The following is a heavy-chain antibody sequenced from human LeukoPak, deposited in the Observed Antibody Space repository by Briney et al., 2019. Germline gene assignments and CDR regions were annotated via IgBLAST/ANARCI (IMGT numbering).Heavy chain of an antibody. CDR3: ARVPSSRITMIVVQFLAFDI. V-gene: IGHV3-7*04. D-gene: IGHD3-22*01. Sequence: GGSLRLSCAASGFTFSSYWMSWVRQAPGKGLEWVANIKQDGSEKYYVDPVKGRFTISRDNAKNSLYLQMNSLRAEDTAVYYCARVPSSRITMIVVQFLAFDIWGQGTMVTVSS. CDR2: IKQDGSEK. CDR1: GFTFSSYW. J-gene: IGHJ3*02.